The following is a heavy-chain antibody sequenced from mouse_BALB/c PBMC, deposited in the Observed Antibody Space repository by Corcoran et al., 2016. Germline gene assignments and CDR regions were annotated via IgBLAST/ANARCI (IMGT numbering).Heavy chain of an antibody. CDR3: AREGNYAWFAY. D-gene: IGHD2-1*01. V-gene: IGHV1-26*01. CDR2: IKPYNGGT. Sequence: EVQLQQSGPELVKPGASMKISCKASGYSFTGYTMNWVKQSHGKNLEWMGLIKPYNGGTSYNQKFKCKATLTVDKSSSTAYMELLSLTSEDSAVYYCAREGNYAWFAYWGQGTLVTVSA. CDR1: GYSFTGYT. J-gene: IGHJ3*01.